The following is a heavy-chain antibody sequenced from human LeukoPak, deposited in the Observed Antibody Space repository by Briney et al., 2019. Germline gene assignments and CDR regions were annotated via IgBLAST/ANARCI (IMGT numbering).Heavy chain of an antibody. Sequence: PGGAPRPSLVASWFTVRDYYKSWIRQAPGEGGEGGSYISSSSDYTNYADSVRGRFIISRDNAKNSLYLQMNSLRAEDTAVYYCARPPYSSSWDPGWFDPWGQGTLITVSS. CDR1: WFTVRDYY. CDR2: ISSSSDYT. CDR3: ARPPYSSSWDPGWFDP. D-gene: IGHD6-13*01. V-gene: IGHV3-11*06. J-gene: IGHJ5*02.